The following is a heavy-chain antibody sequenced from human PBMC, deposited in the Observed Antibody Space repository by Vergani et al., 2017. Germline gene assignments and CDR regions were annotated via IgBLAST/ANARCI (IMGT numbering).Heavy chain of an antibody. J-gene: IGHJ6*02. Sequence: EVQLVESGGGLVQPGGSLRLSCAASGFTFSSYWMSWVRQAPGKGLEWVANIKQDGSEKYYVDSVKGRFTISRDNAKNSLYLQMKSLRAEDTAVYYCARVPNYYGSGFGMDVWGQGTTVTVSS. D-gene: IGHD3-10*01. CDR3: ARVPNYYGSGFGMDV. CDR1: GFTFSSYW. CDR2: IKQDGSEK. V-gene: IGHV3-7*01.